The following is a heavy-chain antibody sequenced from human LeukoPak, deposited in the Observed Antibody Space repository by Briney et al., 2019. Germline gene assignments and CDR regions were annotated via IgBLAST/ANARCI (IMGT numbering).Heavy chain of an antibody. Sequence: GGSLRLSCAASGFTFSRYWMSWVRQAPGKGLEWVANIKQDGSEEYYVDSMKGRFTISRDNAKNSLYLQMNSLKAEDTAVYYCTRDLEYGDYWGRLFDYWGQGTPVTVSS. CDR3: TRDLEYGDYWGRLFDY. CDR2: IKQDGSEE. D-gene: IGHD4-17*01. J-gene: IGHJ4*02. V-gene: IGHV3-7*01. CDR1: GFTFSRYW.